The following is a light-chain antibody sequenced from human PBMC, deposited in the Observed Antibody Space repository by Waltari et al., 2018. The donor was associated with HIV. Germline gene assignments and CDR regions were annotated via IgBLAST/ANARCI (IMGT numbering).Light chain of an antibody. V-gene: IGKV3-20*01. CDR3: QQYDSSPPMDT. CDR1: QSVSSTY. J-gene: IGKJ2*01. Sequence: EIVLTQSPDTLSLSPGERATLSCRASQSVSSTYLAWYQQKTGQAPRLLIYAASSRATGIPDRFSGSGSGTDFTLTISSLEPDDFAVYFCQQYDSSPPMDTFGQGTKLGIK. CDR2: AAS.